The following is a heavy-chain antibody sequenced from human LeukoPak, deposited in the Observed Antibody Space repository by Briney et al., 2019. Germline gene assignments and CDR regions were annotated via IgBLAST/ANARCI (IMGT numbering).Heavy chain of an antibody. D-gene: IGHD5-24*01. CDR3: ARDRDGYNRFDY. CDR1: GGSMRSYY. CDR2: IYYSGST. Sequence: KSSRTLSLTCTVSGGSMRSYYWSWIWQPPGKGLEWIGYIYYSGSTDYNPSLKSRVTISVDTSKNQFSLKLRSVTAADTALYYCARDRDGYNRFDYWGQGTLVTVSS. V-gene: IGHV4-59*01. J-gene: IGHJ4*02.